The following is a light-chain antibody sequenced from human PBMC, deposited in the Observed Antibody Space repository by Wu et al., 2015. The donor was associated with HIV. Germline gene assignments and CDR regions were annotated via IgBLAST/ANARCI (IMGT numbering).Light chain of an antibody. CDR3: QQYNNWPPWT. CDR1: QSVSSN. Sequence: EIVLTQSPATLSVSPGERATLSCRASQSVSSNLAWYQQKPGQAPRLLMYHASTRATGIPARFSGSGSGTEFTLTISSMQSEDFAVYYCQQYNNWPPWTFGQGTKVE. J-gene: IGKJ1*01. CDR2: HAS. V-gene: IGKV3-15*01.